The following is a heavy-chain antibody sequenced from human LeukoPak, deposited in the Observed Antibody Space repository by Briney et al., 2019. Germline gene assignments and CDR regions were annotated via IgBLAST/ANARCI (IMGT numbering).Heavy chain of an antibody. CDR2: FSRSGPDT. D-gene: IGHD6-13*01. Sequence: GGSLRLSCAASGSTFGSCAMSWVRQAPGKGPEWVSTFSRSGPDTYYADSVKGRFTIFRDNSKNTLYLQMNSLRAEDTAVYYCAKGSLGSWYYFDYWGQGTLVTVSS. CDR1: GSTFGSCA. CDR3: AKGSLGSWYYFDY. J-gene: IGHJ4*02. V-gene: IGHV3-23*01.